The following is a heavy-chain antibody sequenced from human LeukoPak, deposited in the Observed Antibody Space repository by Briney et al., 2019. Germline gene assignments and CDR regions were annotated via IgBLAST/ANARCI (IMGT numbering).Heavy chain of an antibody. D-gene: IGHD1-26*01. J-gene: IGHJ6*03. CDR1: GGSISSYY. CDR2: IYYSGRT. V-gene: IGHV4-59*01. Sequence: SETLSLTCTVSGGSISSYYWSWIRQPPGKGLEWIGYIYYSGRTNYNPSLKSRVTISADTSKNQFSLKLSSVTAADTAVYYCARGGYSSSYYYYYYMDVWAKGTTVTVSS. CDR3: ARGGYSSSYYYYYYMDV.